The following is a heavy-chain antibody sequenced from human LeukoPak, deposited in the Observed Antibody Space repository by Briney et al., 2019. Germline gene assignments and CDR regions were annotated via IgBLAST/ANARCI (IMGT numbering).Heavy chain of an antibody. Sequence: ASETLSLTCTVSGGSISSYYWSWIRQPPGKGLEWIGYIYYSGSTYYNPSLKSRVTISVDTSKNQFSLKLSSVTAADTAVYYCAREGRFLEWFHYFDYWGQGTLVTVSS. J-gene: IGHJ4*02. CDR2: IYYSGST. CDR3: AREGRFLEWFHYFDY. CDR1: GGSISSYY. V-gene: IGHV4-59*12. D-gene: IGHD3-3*01.